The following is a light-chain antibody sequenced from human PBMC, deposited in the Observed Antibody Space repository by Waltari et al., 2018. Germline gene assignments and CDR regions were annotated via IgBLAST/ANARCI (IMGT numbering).Light chain of an antibody. CDR3: CSFAGYGIYV. J-gene: IGLJ1*01. Sequence: QSALTQPASVSGSPGQSITISCPAVNSNVDILHLVSWYQHRPGRNPILLIYEISQRPSGISNRFSGSKSGNTASLTISGLQPEDEADYFCCSFAGYGIYVFGSGTQVSVL. V-gene: IGLV2-23*02. CDR2: EIS. CDR1: NSNVDILHL.